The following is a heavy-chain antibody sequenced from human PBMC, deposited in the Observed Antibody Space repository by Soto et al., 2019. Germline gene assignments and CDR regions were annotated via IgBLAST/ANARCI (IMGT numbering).Heavy chain of an antibody. CDR3: ARKLHCCSTSCYQDTDV. D-gene: IGHD2-2*01. Sequence: QVQLVQSGAEVKKPGSSVKVSCKASGCTFSSYTITWVRQAPGQGLEWMGRIIPIIGIANYAQTFQGRGTITADKSTSTAYMELSSLRSEDTAVYYCARKLHCCSTSCYQDTDVWGKGTTVTVSS. J-gene: IGHJ6*04. CDR1: GCTFSSYT. CDR2: IIPIIGIA. V-gene: IGHV1-69*02.